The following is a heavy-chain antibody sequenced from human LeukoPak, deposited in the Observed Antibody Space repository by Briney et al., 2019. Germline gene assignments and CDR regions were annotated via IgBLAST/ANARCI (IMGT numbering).Heavy chain of an antibody. V-gene: IGHV4-59*08. CDR1: GGSISRYY. CDR3: ARSKSWGFDAFDI. CDR2: IYYSGST. D-gene: IGHD7-27*01. Sequence: SETLSLTCTGSGGSISRYYWSWIRQPPGKGLEWIGYIYYSGSTDCNPSLKSRVTISVDTSSNQFSLKVTSVTAADTAVYYCARSKSWGFDAFDIWGQGTMVTVSS. J-gene: IGHJ3*02.